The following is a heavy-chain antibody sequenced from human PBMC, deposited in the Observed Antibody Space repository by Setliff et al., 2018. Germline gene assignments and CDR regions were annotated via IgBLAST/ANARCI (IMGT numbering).Heavy chain of an antibody. V-gene: IGHV1-18*01. J-gene: IGHJ6*02. CDR2: ISPYNSNT. CDR3: SRFGLYYEAVYGGGDYYYYGMDV. D-gene: IGHD3-16*01. Sequence: ASVKVSCKASGYTFATYGISWVRQAPGQGLEWMGWISPYNSNTNYAQNFQGRVTMTTDTSTSTAYMELRSLRSDDTAMYYCSRFGLYYEAVYGGGDYYYYGMDVWGQGTTVTVSS. CDR1: GYTFATYG.